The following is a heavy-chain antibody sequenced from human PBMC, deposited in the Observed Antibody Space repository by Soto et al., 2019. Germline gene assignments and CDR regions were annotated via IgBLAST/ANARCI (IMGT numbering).Heavy chain of an antibody. CDR2: IIPIFGTA. CDR1: GGTFSSYA. Sequence: SVKVSCKASGGTFSSYAISWVRQAPGQGLEWMGGIIPIFGTANYAQKFQGRVTITADESTSTAYMELSSLRSEDTAVYYCARKYRTEYHFDYWGQGTLVTVSS. V-gene: IGHV1-69*13. D-gene: IGHD6-6*01. CDR3: ARKYRTEYHFDY. J-gene: IGHJ4*02.